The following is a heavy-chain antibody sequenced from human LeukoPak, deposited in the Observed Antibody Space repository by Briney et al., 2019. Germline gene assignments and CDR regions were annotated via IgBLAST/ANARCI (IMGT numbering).Heavy chain of an antibody. D-gene: IGHD2-15*01. Sequence: GGSLRLSCAASGFTFTSYGMSWVRQAPGKRLEWVSGISGSGGNTYYAGSVKGRFTISRDNSRNTLYLQMNSLRVEDTAVYYCAKDLGMGGGSCFHHWGQGILVTVSS. J-gene: IGHJ5*02. CDR2: ISGSGGNT. CDR3: AKDLGMGGGSCFHH. CDR1: GFTFTSYG. V-gene: IGHV3-23*01.